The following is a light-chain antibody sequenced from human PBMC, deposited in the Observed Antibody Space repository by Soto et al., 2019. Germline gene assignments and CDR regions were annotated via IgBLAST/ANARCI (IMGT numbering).Light chain of an antibody. CDR1: QSIRSW. CDR3: QQYNSYYPA. CDR2: DAS. V-gene: IGKV1-5*01. Sequence: DIQMTQSPSTLSASVGDRVTITCRASQSIRSWLAWYQQKPGKAPKLLIYDASSLESGVPSRFRGSGSAAAIPLILTSLQPDDFETYFFQQYNSYYPAFGQGTVVDI. J-gene: IGKJ1*01.